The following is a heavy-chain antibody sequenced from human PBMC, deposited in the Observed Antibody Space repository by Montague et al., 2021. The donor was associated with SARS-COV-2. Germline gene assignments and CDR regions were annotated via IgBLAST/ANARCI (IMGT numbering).Heavy chain of an antibody. CDR1: GFSLSTSGMC. J-gene: IGHJ4*02. CDR2: IYYSGST. V-gene: IGHV4-39*01. Sequence: LVKPTQTLTLTCTFSGFSLSTSGMCVSWIRQPPGKGLEWIGSIYYSGSTYYNPSLKSRVTISVDTSKNQFSLKLSSVTAADTAVYYCARLELPHNEADGWGVLDYWGQGTLVTVSS. CDR3: ARLELPHNEADGWGVLDY. D-gene: IGHD1-7*01.